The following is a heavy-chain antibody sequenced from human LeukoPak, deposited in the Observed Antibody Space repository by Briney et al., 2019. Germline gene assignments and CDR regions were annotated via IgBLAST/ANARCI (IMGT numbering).Heavy chain of an antibody. J-gene: IGHJ4*02. CDR2: IYYSGST. V-gene: IGHV4-59*01. D-gene: IGHD5-12*01. CDR3: ARTSGYSGYFDY. CDR1: GGSISSYY. Sequence: PSETLSLTCTVSGGSISSYYWTWIRQTPGKGLEWIGYIYYSGSTNYNPSLKSRVTISVDTSKNQFPLKLTSVTAADTAVYYCARTSGYSGYFDYWGQGTLVTVSS.